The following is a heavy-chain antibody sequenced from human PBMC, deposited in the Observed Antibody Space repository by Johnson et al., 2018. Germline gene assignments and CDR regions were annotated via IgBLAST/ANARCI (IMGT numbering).Heavy chain of an antibody. Sequence: LVESGGGLVKPGGSLRLSCAASGFTFSSYSMNWVRQAPGKGLEWVSSISSSSSYIYYADSVKGRFTISRDNAKNSLYLQMNSLRAEDTAVYYSARDLAQLRFGLYPPGYYRGQGTLVTVSS. CDR2: ISSSSSYI. CDR1: GFTFSSYS. J-gene: IGHJ4*02. CDR3: ARDLAQLRFGLYPPGYY. D-gene: IGHD6-6*01. V-gene: IGHV3-21*01.